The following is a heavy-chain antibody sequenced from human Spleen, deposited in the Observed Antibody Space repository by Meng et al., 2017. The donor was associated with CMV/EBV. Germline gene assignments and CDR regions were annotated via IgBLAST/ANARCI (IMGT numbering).Heavy chain of an antibody. CDR2: INSDGSST. V-gene: IGHV3-74*01. D-gene: IGHD3-3*01. Sequence: GESLKISCAASGFTFSSYWMHWVRQAPGKGLVWVSRINSDGSSTRYADSVKGRFTISRDNARKSLYLQMNSLRAEDTALYYCAKGRPPFYDFWSGYDAFDIWGQGTLVTVSS. CDR1: GFTFSSYW. CDR3: AKGRPPFYDFWSGYDAFDI. J-gene: IGHJ3*02.